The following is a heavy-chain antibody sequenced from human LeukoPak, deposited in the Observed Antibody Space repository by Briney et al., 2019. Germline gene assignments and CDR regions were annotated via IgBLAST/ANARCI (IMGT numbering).Heavy chain of an antibody. V-gene: IGHV3-30*04. CDR3: AKDGRGGYVDY. J-gene: IGHJ4*02. CDR1: GFTFSSYA. D-gene: IGHD2-15*01. CDR2: ISYDGSNK. Sequence: GGSLRLSCAASGFTFSSYAMHWVRQAPGKGLEWVAVISYDGSNKYYADSVKGRFTISRDNSKNTLYLQMNSLRAEDTAVYYCAKDGRGGYVDYWGQGTLVTVSS.